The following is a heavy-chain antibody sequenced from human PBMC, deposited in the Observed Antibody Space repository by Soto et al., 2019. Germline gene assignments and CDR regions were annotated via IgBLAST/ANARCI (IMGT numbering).Heavy chain of an antibody. J-gene: IGHJ4*02. V-gene: IGHV4-4*07. CDR1: GDSTSTYY. CDR2: LFPTGSS. CDR3: AGAAYNYGPFDS. Sequence: QVQLQESGPGLVKPSETLSLTCTFSGDSTSTYYWNWIRQPAGKGLEWIGRLFPTGSSNYNPSLEGSIAMSVATSKNQFLLKLTSVTAAATDVYYCAGAAYNYGPFDSWGQGTLVTVSS. D-gene: IGHD5-18*01.